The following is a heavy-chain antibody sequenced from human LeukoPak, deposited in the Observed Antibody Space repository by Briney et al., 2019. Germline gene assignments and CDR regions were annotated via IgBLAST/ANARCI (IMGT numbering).Heavy chain of an antibody. Sequence: SETLSLTCSVSGGSISNYYWGWIRQPAGKGLEGIARIYTSGSTDYNPSLKSRVTVSVDTSTRQFSLRLSSVTAADTAMYYCARESRTYDGSGYAYDYWGQGTLVTVSS. J-gene: IGHJ4*02. CDR3: ARESRTYDGSGYAYDY. CDR1: GGSISNYY. D-gene: IGHD3-22*01. CDR2: IYTSGST. V-gene: IGHV4-4*07.